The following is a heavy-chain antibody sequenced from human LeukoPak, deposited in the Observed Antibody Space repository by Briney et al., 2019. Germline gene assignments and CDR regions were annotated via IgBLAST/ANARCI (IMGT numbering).Heavy chain of an antibody. CDR3: SRERAGVFQY. CDR1: GFIFGDYA. CDR2: IRGRVYGATT. V-gene: IGHV3-49*04. Sequence: PGRSLRLSCTTSGFIFGDYAMSWVRQAPGKGLEGVSLIRGRVYGATTEYAASVKGRFAMSNSKSIAYLQMNSLKSEDTAMYYCSRERAGVFQYWGQGILVTVSS. J-gene: IGHJ4*02.